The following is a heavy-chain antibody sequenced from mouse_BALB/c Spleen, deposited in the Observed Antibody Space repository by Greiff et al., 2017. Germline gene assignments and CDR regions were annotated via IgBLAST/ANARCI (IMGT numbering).Heavy chain of an antibody. Sequence: EVKLMESGAELVRSGASVKLSCTASGFNIKDYYMHWVKQRPEQGLEWIGWIDPENGDTEYAPKFQGKATMTADTSSNTAYLQLSSLTSEDTAVYYCRGTTVPHYAMDYWGQGTSVTVSS. CDR3: RGTTVPHYAMDY. J-gene: IGHJ4*01. V-gene: IGHV14-4*02. D-gene: IGHD1-1*01. CDR2: IDPENGDT. CDR1: GFNIKDYY.